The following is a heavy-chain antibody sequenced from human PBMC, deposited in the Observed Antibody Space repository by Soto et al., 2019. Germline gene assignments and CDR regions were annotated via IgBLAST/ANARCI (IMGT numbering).Heavy chain of an antibody. CDR1: GFTFSSYS. J-gene: IGHJ6*02. CDR2: ISSSSSYI. Sequence: EVQLVESGGGLVKPGGSLRLSCAASGFTFSSYSMNWVRQAPGKGLEWVSSISSSSSYIYYADSVKGRFTISRDNAKNSLYLQMNSRRAEDTAVYYCARDRAAAPDGMDVWGQGTTVTVYS. CDR3: ARDRAAAPDGMDV. D-gene: IGHD6-13*01. V-gene: IGHV3-21*01.